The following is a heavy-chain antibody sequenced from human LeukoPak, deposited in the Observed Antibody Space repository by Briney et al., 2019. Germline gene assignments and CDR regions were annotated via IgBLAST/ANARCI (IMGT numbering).Heavy chain of an antibody. J-gene: IGHJ4*02. CDR1: GGSISGYY. Sequence: PSETLSLTCTVSGGSISGYYWSWIRQPPGKGLEWIGEINHSGSTNYNPSLKSRVTISVDTSKNQFSLKLSSVTAADTAVYYCARFYRWPSGYWGQGTLVTVSS. CDR3: ARFYRWPSGY. V-gene: IGHV4-34*01. CDR2: INHSGST. D-gene: IGHD3-16*02.